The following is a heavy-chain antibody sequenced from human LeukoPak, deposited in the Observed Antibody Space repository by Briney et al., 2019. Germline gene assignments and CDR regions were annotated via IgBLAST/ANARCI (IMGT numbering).Heavy chain of an antibody. V-gene: IGHV3-23*01. Sequence: GGTLRLSCAASGFTFSSYAMSWVRQAPGKGLEWVSAISGSGGSTYYADSVKGRFTISRDNSKNTLYLQMNSLRAEDTAVYYCAKGGSGMATITSVDYWGQGTLVTVSS. J-gene: IGHJ4*02. CDR2: ISGSGGST. CDR3: AKGGSGMATITSVDY. CDR1: GFTFSSYA. D-gene: IGHD5-12*01.